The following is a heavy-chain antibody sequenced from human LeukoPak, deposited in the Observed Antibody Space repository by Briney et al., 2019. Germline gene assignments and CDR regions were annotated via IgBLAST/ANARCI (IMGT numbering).Heavy chain of an antibody. CDR1: GGTFSSYA. J-gene: IGHJ6*03. CDR3: ARVRIVVVPAAIQHDYYYYYMDV. D-gene: IGHD2-2*02. V-gene: IGHV1-69*05. CDR2: IIPIFGTA. Sequence: ASVKVSCKASGGTFSSYAISWVRQAPGQGLEWVGGIIPIFGTANYAQKFQGRVTITTDESTSTAYMELSSLRSEDTAVYYCARVRIVVVPAAIQHDYYYYYMDVWGKGTTVTVSS.